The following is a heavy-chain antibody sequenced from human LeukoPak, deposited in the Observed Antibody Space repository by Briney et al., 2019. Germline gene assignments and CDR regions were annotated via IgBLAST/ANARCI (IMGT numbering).Heavy chain of an antibody. CDR1: GFTFSSYS. D-gene: IGHD3-3*01. V-gene: IGHV3-21*04. J-gene: IGHJ2*01. CDR3: ARDFWDDFEYFDL. Sequence: GGSLRLSCAASGFTFSSYSMNWVRQAPGKGLEWVSSISSSSSYIYYADSVKGRFTISRDNSRNTVYLQMNSLRAEDTAVYYCARDFWDDFEYFDLWGRGTLVNVSS. CDR2: ISSSSSYI.